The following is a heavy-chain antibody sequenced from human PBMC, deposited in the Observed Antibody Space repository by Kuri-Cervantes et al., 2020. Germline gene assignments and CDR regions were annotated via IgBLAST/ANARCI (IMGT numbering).Heavy chain of an antibody. D-gene: IGHD5-18*01. J-gene: IGHJ4*02. Sequence: GSLRLSCAVYGGSFSGCYWSWIRQPPGKGLEWIGEINHSGSTNYNPSLKSRVTISVDTSKNQFSLKLSSVTAADTAVYYCARAYSYPPTWYYFDYWGQGTLVTVSS. CDR2: INHSGST. CDR1: GGSFSGCY. CDR3: ARAYSYPPTWYYFDY. V-gene: IGHV4-34*01.